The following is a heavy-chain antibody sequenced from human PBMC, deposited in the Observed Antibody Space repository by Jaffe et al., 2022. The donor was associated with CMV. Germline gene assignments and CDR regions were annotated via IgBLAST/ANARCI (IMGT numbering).Heavy chain of an antibody. CDR2: INSDGSSI. V-gene: IGHV3-74*01. D-gene: IGHD1-26*01. J-gene: IGHJ4*02. CDR3: ARDKGTTSTWLDN. CDR1: GFTFSSYW. Sequence: EVQLVESGGGLVQPGGSLRLSCAASGFTFSSYWMHWVRQAPGKGLVWVSRINSDGSSISYADSVKGRFTISRDNAKNTLYLQMNSLRAGDTAVYHCARDKGTTSTWLDNWGQGTLVTVSS.